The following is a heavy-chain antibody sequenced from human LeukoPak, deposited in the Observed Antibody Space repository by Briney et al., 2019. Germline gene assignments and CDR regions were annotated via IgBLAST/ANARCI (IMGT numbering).Heavy chain of an antibody. CDR1: GGSITNSY. CDR3: ARDPLSTNDFDI. D-gene: IGHD1-1*01. CDR2: INYSGST. Sequence: PSEALSLTCTVSGGSITNSYWNWIRQSPGKGLEWIGYINYSGSTNYNPSLKSRVTISVDTSKNQFSLKLSSVTAADTAVYFCARDPLSTNDFDIWGQGTMVTVSS. J-gene: IGHJ3*02. V-gene: IGHV4-59*01.